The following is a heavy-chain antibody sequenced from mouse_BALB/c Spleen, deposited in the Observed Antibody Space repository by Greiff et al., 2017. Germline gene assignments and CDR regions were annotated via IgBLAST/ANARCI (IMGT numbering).Heavy chain of an antibody. Sequence: VKLKESGPELVRPGVSVKISCKGSGYTFTDYAMHWVKQSHAKSLEWIGVISTYYGNTNYNQKFKGKATMTVDKSSSTAYMELARLTSEDSAIYYCARGDSSGLYYFDYWGQGTTLTVSS. V-gene: IGHV1-67*01. CDR1: GYTFTDYA. CDR3: ARGDSSGLYYFDY. J-gene: IGHJ2*01. D-gene: IGHD3-2*01. CDR2: ISTYYGNT.